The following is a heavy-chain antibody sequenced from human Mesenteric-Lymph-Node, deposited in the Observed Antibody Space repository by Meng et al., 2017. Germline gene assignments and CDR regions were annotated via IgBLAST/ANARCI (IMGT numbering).Heavy chain of an antibody. CDR2: IIPIFGTA. CDR1: GGTFSSYA. CDR3: ARVDSNYGKSWFDP. Sequence: SVKVSCKASGGTFSSYAISWVRQAPGQGLEWMGGIIPIFGTANYAQKFQGRVTITADESTSTAYMELSSLRSEDTAVYYCARVDSNYGKSWFDPWGHGNLVNGAS. V-gene: IGHV1-69*13. J-gene: IGHJ5*02. D-gene: IGHD4-11*01.